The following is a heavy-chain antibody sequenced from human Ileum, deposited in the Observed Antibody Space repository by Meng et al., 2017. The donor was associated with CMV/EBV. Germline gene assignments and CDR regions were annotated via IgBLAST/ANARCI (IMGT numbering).Heavy chain of an antibody. CDR1: GFTFSNAW. CDR3: RHYYQTDHKGVAV. V-gene: IGHV3-15*01. D-gene: IGHD3-22*01. J-gene: IGHJ6*02. Sequence: GGSLRLSCAASGFTFSNAWMHWFRQAPGKGLEWVGRIKSKTDGGTTDFGAPVKGRFTILRDDSKNTLYLQMNSLKTEDTAVYYCRHYYQTDHKGVAVWGQGNSVNGAS. CDR2: IKSKTDGGTT.